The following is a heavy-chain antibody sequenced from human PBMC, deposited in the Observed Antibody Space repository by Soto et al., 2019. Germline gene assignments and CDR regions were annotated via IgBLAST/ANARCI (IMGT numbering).Heavy chain of an antibody. CDR2: MNLDTGGT. D-gene: IGHD5-18*01. J-gene: IGHJ4*02. CDR3: ARDGNFAFRGYSFGFDF. Sequence: ASVQVSCPASRYRFSSFYIHFVRQAPGQGLEWMGRMNLDTGGTTYAQKFQGRVTMTRDTSINTAYMEVTNLESDDTAIYYCARDGNFAFRGYSFGFDFWGQGTLVNVSS. CDR1: RYRFSSFY. V-gene: IGHV1-2*06.